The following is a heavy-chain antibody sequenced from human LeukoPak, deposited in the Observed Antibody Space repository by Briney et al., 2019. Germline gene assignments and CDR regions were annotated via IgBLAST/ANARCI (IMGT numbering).Heavy chain of an antibody. J-gene: IGHJ6*04. D-gene: IGHD4-17*01. CDR1: GDSLTSGSRY. CDR3: ARCMSELDYGDYAYYYHMDV. Sequence: PSQTLSLTCTVSGDSLTSGSRYWSWVRQPAGKGLEWIGHFYSSTRTTYNPSLESRVTISGDTAKNQFSLKLDSVTAADTAVYFCARCMSELDYGDYAYYYHMDVWGKGTTVTVSS. V-gene: IGHV4-61*09. CDR2: FYSSTRT.